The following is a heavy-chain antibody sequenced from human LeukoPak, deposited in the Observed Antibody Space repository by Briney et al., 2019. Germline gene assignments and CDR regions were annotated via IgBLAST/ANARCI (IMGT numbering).Heavy chain of an antibody. CDR2: IYPGDSDT. D-gene: IGHD2-15*01. CDR1: GYSFTSYW. J-gene: IGHJ4*02. CDR3: ARFVGACSGGSCYSDS. V-gene: IGHV5-51*01. Sequence: GESLKISCKGSGYSFTSYWIGWVRQMPGKGLEWMGIIYPGDSDTRYSPSFQGQVTISADKSISTAYLQWNSLKASDTAMYYCARFVGACSGGSCYSDSWGQGTLVTVSS.